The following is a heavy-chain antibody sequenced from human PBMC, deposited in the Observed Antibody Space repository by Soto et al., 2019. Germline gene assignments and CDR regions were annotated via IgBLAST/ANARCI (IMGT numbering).Heavy chain of an antibody. Sequence: SVKVSCKASGGTFSSYAISWVRQAPGQGLEWMGGIIPIFGTANYAQKFQGRVTITADESTSTAYMELSSLRSEDTAVYYCARDKGPDFFNAFDIWGQGTMVTVSS. J-gene: IGHJ3*02. CDR2: IIPIFGTA. CDR1: GGTFSSYA. D-gene: IGHD3-3*01. CDR3: ARDKGPDFFNAFDI. V-gene: IGHV1-69*13.